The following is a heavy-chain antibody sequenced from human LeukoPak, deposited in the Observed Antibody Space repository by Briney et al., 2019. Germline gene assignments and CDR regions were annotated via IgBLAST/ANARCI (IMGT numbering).Heavy chain of an antibody. CDR3: ATRNNYQTEEGRYFDY. V-gene: IGHV3-7*03. D-gene: IGHD4-11*01. J-gene: IGHJ4*02. CDR2: IKPDGSEQ. CDR1: GFTFSTYW. Sequence: QSGGSPRLSCAVSGFTFSTYWMTWVRQAPGKGLEWVAYIKPDGSEQNYVDSVKGRFTISRDDAKNSLFLQMNSLRSEDTAVYYCATRNNYQTEEGRYFDYWGQGTLVTVSS.